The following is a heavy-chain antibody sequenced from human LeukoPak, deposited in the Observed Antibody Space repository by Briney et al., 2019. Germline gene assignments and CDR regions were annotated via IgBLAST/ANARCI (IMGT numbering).Heavy chain of an antibody. CDR1: GFTFTTYY. V-gene: IGHV1-46*01. CDR2: INPSGGST. CDR3: ARDPEIAARPVNYQYYGMDV. Sequence: ASVKVSCKASGFTFTTYYIHWVRQAPGQGLEWMGIINPSGGSTSYAQKFQGRVTMTRDTSTSTVYMELSSLRSEDTAVYYCARDPEIAARPVNYQYYGMDVWGQGTTVTVSS. J-gene: IGHJ6*02. D-gene: IGHD6-6*01.